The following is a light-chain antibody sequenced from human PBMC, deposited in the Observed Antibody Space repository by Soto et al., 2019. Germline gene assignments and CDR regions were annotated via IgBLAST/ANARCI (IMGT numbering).Light chain of an antibody. J-gene: IGKJ1*01. V-gene: IGKV3-20*01. CDR2: GAS. Sequence: EIVLTQSPGTLSLSPGERATLSCRASQSVSSSYFAWYQQKPGQAPRLLIYGASSRATGIPDGFSGSGSGTDFTLTISRLEPEDFAVYYCQNYGTSPRTFGQGTKVEIK. CDR3: QNYGTSPRT. CDR1: QSVSSSY.